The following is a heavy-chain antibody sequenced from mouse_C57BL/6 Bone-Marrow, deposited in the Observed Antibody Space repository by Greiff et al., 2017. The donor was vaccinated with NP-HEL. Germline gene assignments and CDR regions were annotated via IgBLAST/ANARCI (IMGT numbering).Heavy chain of an antibody. V-gene: IGHV1-69*01. J-gene: IGHJ1*03. CDR3: ARSRRGYFDV. CDR1: GYTFTSYW. CDR2: IDPSDSYT. Sequence: VQLQQPGAELVMPGASVKLSCKASGYTFTSYWMHWVKQRPGQGLEWIGEIDPSDSYTNYNQKFKGKSTLTVDKSSSTAYMQLSSLTSEDSAVYYCARSRRGYFDVWGTGTTVTVSS.